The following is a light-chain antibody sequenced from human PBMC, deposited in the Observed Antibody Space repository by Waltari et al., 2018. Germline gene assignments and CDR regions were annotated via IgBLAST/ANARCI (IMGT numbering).Light chain of an antibody. J-gene: IGLJ3*02. V-gene: IGLV4-69*01. Sequence: QLVLTQSPSASASLGASVKPTCTLSRGHSSNIIAWLQQQPEEGPRYLMKVNSDGSHNKGDEIPDRFSGSSSGAERYLTISTVQSEDEADYYCQTGGHGTWVFGGGTKLTVL. CDR3: QTGGHGTWV. CDR2: VNSDGSH. CDR1: RGHSSNI.